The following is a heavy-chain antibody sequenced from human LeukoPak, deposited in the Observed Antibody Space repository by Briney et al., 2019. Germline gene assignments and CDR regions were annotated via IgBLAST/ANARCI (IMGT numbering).Heavy chain of an antibody. D-gene: IGHD6-19*01. J-gene: IGHJ4*02. Sequence: SETLSLTCTVSGGSISSYYWSWIRQPAGKGLEWIGCIYTSGSTNYNPSLKSRVTMSVDTSKNQFSLKLSSVTAADTAVYYCAREDRIAVAHDYWGQGTLVTVSS. CDR1: GGSISSYY. CDR3: AREDRIAVAHDY. CDR2: IYTSGST. V-gene: IGHV4-4*07.